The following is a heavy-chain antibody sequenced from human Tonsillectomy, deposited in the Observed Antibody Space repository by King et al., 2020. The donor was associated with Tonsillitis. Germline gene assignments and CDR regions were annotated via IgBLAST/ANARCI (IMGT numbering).Heavy chain of an antibody. D-gene: IGHD4-23*01. J-gene: IGHJ6*02. CDR1: GGSVSSGSYY. Sequence: QLQESGPGLVKPSETLSLTCTVSGGSVSSGSYYWCWIRQPPGKGLEWIGYIYYSGSTNNNPSLKSRVSTAIDTPKNQFSMELSSVTAPDTAVYYCARGSAVVKNGMDVWGQGTTVTVAS. CDR3: ARGSAVVKNGMDV. V-gene: IGHV4-61*01. CDR2: IYYSGST.